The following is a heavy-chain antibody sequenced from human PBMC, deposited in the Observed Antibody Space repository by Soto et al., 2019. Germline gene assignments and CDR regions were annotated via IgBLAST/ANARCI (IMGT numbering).Heavy chain of an antibody. CDR3: ARGRGDLDC. CDR2: NNHGGNS. V-gene: IGHV4-34*01. J-gene: IGHJ4*02. Sequence: SETLSLTCAVYGGPFSDYCWTWIRQPPGEGLEWIGENNHGGNSNYNPSLKSRVSISVDTSKNQSSLKLSSVTAADTAVYYCARGRGDLDCWGQGTLVTVSS. CDR1: GGPFSDYC. D-gene: IGHD3-10*01.